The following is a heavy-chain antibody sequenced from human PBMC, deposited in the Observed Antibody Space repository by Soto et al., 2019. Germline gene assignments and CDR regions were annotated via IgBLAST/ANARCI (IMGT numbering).Heavy chain of an antibody. V-gene: IGHV3-21*01. CDR3: ARDKIMYYDIVDAFDI. Sequence: GGSLRLSCAASGFTFSSYTMNWVRQAPGKGLEWVSYISSSSSYIYYADSVKGRFTISRDNAKNSLYLQMNSLRAEDTAVYYCARDKIMYYDIVDAFDIWGQGTMVTVSS. J-gene: IGHJ3*02. D-gene: IGHD3-9*01. CDR1: GFTFSSYT. CDR2: ISSSSSYI.